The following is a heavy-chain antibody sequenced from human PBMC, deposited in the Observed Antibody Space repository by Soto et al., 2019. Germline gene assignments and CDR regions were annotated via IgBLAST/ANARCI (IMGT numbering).Heavy chain of an antibody. V-gene: IGHV3-74*01. CDR3: ARDGDGF. D-gene: IGHD2-21*02. J-gene: IGHJ4*02. CDR1: GFTFSSNW. CDR2: INTDGSRT. Sequence: EVQLVESGGGLVQPGGSLRLSCAASGFTFSSNWMHWVRRVPGRGLVWVSRINTDGSRTSYEDSVEGRFTISRDNAKNTVYLQMNSLRAEDTAVYYCARDGDGFWGQGTLVTVSS.